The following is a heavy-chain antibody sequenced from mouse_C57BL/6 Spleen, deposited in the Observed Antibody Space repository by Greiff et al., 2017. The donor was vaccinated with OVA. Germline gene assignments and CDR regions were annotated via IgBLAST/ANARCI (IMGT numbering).Heavy chain of an antibody. J-gene: IGHJ4*01. V-gene: IGHV3-6*01. Sequence: EVKLMESGPGLVKPSQSLSLTCSVTGYSITSGYYWNWIRQFPGNKLEWMGYISYDGSNNYNPSLKNRISITRDTSKNQFFLKLNSVTTEDTATYYCARGGWSAMDYWGQGTSVTVSS. CDR1: GYSITSGYY. CDR3: ARGGWSAMDY. D-gene: IGHD1-1*02. CDR2: ISYDGSN.